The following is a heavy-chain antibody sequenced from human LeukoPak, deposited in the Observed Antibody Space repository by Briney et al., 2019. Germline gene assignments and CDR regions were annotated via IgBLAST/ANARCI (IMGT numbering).Heavy chain of an antibody. Sequence: PGGSLRLSCTASGFTFGDYAVSWVRQAPGKGLEWVGFLRSKAYGGTADYAASVKGRFTISRDDSKSVAYLQMNSLKTEDTAVYYCTRARSNADWGQGTLVTVSS. CDR3: TRARSNAD. CDR1: GFTFGDYA. D-gene: IGHD4-11*01. CDR2: LRSKAYGGTA. V-gene: IGHV3-49*04. J-gene: IGHJ4*02.